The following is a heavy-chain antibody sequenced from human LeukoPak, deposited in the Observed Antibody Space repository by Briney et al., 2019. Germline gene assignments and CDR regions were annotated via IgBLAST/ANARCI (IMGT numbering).Heavy chain of an antibody. Sequence: SGGALRLSCAASGFTFSSYSMNWVRQAPGKGLEWVSSISSSSSYIYYADSVKGRFTISRDNAKGSLYLQINSLRAEDTAVYYCASTVTQYYYYYYYMDVWGKGTTVTVSS. CDR2: ISSSSSYI. D-gene: IGHD4-17*01. CDR3: ASTVTQYYYYYYYMDV. J-gene: IGHJ6*03. V-gene: IGHV3-21*01. CDR1: GFTFSSYS.